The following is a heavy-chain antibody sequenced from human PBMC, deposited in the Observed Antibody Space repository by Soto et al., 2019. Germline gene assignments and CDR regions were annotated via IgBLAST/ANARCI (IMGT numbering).Heavy chain of an antibody. CDR2: MNPNSGNT. J-gene: IGHJ5*02. V-gene: IGHV1-8*01. D-gene: IGHD3-3*01. CDR3: ARGASYDFCSGYNWFDP. Sequence: ASVKVSCKASGYTFTSYDINWVRQATGQGLEWMGWMNPNSGNTGYAQKFQGRVTMTRNTSISTAYMELSSLRSEDTAVYYCARGASYDFCSGYNWFDPWGQGTLVTVSS. CDR1: GYTFTSYD.